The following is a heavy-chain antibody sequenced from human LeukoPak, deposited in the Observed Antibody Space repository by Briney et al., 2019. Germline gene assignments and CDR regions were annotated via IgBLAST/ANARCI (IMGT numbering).Heavy chain of an antibody. CDR1: GGSFSGYY. V-gene: IGHV4-34*01. J-gene: IGHJ5*02. Sequence: SETLSLTCAVYGGSFSGYYWSWVRQPPGKGLEWIGEINHSGSTNYNPSLKSRVTISVDTSKNQFSLKLSSVTAADTAMYYCARQRTRYSRKSITTAGWFDPWGQGTLVTVSS. CDR3: ARQRTRYSRKSITTAGWFDP. CDR2: INHSGST. D-gene: IGHD6-13*01.